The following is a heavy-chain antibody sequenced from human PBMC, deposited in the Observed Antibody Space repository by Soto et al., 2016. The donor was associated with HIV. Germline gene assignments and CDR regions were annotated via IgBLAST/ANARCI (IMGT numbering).Heavy chain of an antibody. CDR2: MTGNGDKT. V-gene: IGHV3-23*01. J-gene: IGHJ4*02. D-gene: IGHD3-22*01. CDR3: ARDSRSPRFYDSSGRGNSYFDY. CDR1: GFTFNTHA. Sequence: EVQLLESGGGLVQPGGSLRLSCTASGFTFNTHAMSWVRQTPGKGLEWVSSMTGNGDKTNYIDSVKGRFTLSRDSSKNTLYLEMKSLRVEDTAVYYCARDSRSPRFYDSSGRGNSYFDYWGPGTLVTVSS.